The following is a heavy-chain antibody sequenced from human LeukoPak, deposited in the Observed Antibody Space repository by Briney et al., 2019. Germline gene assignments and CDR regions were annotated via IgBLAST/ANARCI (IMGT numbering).Heavy chain of an antibody. D-gene: IGHD2-15*01. CDR2: IYYSGST. CDR1: GGSISSYY. V-gene: IGHV4-39*01. J-gene: IGHJ3*02. CDR3: ARRDIVDTQDAFDI. Sequence: SETLSLTCTVSGGSISSYYWGWIRQPLGKGLEWIGSIYYSGSTYYNPSLKSRVTISVDTSKNQFSLKLSSVTAADTAVYYCARRDIVDTQDAFDIWGQGTMVTVSS.